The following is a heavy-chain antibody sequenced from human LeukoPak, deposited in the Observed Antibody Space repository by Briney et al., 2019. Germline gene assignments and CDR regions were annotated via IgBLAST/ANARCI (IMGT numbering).Heavy chain of an antibody. CDR1: GGTFSSYA. CDR2: INPSGGST. CDR3: ARDHFGQLWLRHTPCLDY. Sequence: GASVKVSCKASGGTFSSYAISWVRQAPGQGLEWMGIINPSGGSTSYAQKFQGRVTMTRDTSTSTVYMELSSLRSEDTAVYYCARDHFGQLWLRHTPCLDYWGQGTLVTVSS. D-gene: IGHD5-18*01. J-gene: IGHJ4*02. V-gene: IGHV1-46*01.